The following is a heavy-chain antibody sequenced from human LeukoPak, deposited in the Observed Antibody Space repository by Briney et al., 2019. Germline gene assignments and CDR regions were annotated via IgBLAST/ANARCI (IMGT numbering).Heavy chain of an antibody. CDR2: IGTAGDT. Sequence: GGSLRLSCAASGFTFSSYDMHWVRQATGKGLEWVSAIGTAGDTYYPGSVKGRFTISRENAKNSLYLQMNSLRAGDTAVYYCARGLGSSSWYYFDYWGQGTLVTVSS. V-gene: IGHV3-13*01. CDR1: GFTFSSYD. CDR3: ARGLGSSSWYYFDY. D-gene: IGHD6-13*01. J-gene: IGHJ4*02.